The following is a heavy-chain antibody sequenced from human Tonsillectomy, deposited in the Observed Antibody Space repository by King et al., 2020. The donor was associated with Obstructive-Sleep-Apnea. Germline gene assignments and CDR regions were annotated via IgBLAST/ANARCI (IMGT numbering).Heavy chain of an antibody. V-gene: IGHV3-30*04. CDR1: GFTFSTYA. J-gene: IGHJ6*02. Sequence: VQLVESGGGVVHPGGSLRLSCAASGFTFSTYAMHWVRQAPGKGLEWVALISYDGSDKYDADAVKGRFTISRDNSKNTLYLQMNSLRTEDTAVYFCARDKVAGSFIIVEPTNYYYGMDVWGQGTTVTVSS. CDR2: ISYDGSDK. CDR3: ARDKVAGSFIIVEPTNYYYGMDV. D-gene: IGHD1-26*01.